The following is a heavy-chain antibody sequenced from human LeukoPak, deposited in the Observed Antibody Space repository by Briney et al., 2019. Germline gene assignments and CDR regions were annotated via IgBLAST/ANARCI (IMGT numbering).Heavy chain of an antibody. D-gene: IGHD3-9*01. CDR3: AKNYDILTGYWYYGMNV. J-gene: IGHJ6*02. V-gene: IGHV3-23*01. Sequence: GGSLRLSCAASGFAFNSYVMSWVCLAPGKGLEWVSVVSGSGGSTYYADSVRGRFTISRDNSKNTLFLQMNSLRAEDTAVYYCAKNYDILTGYWYYGMNVWGQGATVTVSS. CDR2: VSGSGGST. CDR1: GFAFNSYV.